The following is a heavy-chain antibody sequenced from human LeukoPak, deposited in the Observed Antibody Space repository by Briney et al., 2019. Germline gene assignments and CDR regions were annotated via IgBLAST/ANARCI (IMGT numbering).Heavy chain of an antibody. D-gene: IGHD6-25*01. CDR1: GYTFTDYN. Sequence: ASVKVSCKASGYTFTDYNLHWVRQAPGQGLEWMGRINPNSGGTNYAQKFQGRVAMTRDTSVTTVYMELSRLTSDDTAMYYWTRLSAATQTNYWGQGTLVFVSS. J-gene: IGHJ4*02. V-gene: IGHV1-2*02. CDR2: INPNSGGT. CDR3: TRLSAATQTNY.